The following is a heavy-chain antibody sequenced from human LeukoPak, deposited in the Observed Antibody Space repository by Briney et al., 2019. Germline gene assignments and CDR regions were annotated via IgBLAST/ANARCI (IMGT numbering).Heavy chain of an antibody. CDR2: ISAYNGNT. V-gene: IGHV1-18*01. J-gene: IGHJ4*02. D-gene: IGHD3-22*01. Sequence: ASVKVSCKASGYTFTSYGISWVRQAPGQGLEWMGWISAYNGNTNYAQKLQGRVTMTTDTSTSTAYMELRSLRSDDTAVYYCATFTYYYDSSGYADYWGQGTLVTVS. CDR3: ATFTYYYDSSGYADY. CDR1: GYTFTSYG.